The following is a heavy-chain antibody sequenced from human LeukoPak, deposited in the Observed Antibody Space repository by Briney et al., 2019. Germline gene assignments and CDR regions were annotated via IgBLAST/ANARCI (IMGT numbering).Heavy chain of an antibody. J-gene: IGHJ5*02. CDR3: AGGVDRAMVTNWLDP. V-gene: IGHV1-2*02. CDR1: GYTFTGYY. CDR2: INPNSGGT. Sequence: ASVKVSCKASGYTFTGYYMHWVRQAPGQGLEWMGWINPNSGGTNYAQKFQGRVTMTRDTSISTAYMELSRLRSDDTAVYYCAGGVDRAMVTNWLDPRGQGTLVTVSS. D-gene: IGHD5-18*01.